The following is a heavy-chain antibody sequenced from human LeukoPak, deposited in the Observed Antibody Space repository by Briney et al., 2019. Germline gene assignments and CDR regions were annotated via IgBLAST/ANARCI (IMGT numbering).Heavy chain of an antibody. V-gene: IGHV3-30-3*01. Sequence: PGRSLRLSCSASGFTFKSHAMHWIRQAPGKGLEWVAFTSWDGNIEHYADSVKGRFTISRDNPKNTLYLHLDNLRADDTAMYYCARNPERKYWFDPWGQGSLVTVSS. CDR1: GFTFKSHA. CDR2: TSWDGNIE. CDR3: ARNPERKYWFDP. J-gene: IGHJ5*02.